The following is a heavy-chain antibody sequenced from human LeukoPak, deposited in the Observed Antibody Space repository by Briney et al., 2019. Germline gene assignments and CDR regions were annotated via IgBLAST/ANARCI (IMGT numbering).Heavy chain of an antibody. D-gene: IGHD2-2*01. CDR1: GFTFSSYA. CDR3: ARGLYCSSTSCPFDP. V-gene: IGHV3-30-3*01. Sequence: PGGSLRLSCAASGFTFSSYAMHWVRQAPGKGLEWVAVISYDGSNKYYTDSVKGQFTISRDNSKNTLYLQMNSLRAEDTAVYYCARGLYCSSTSCPFDPWGQGTLVTVSS. CDR2: ISYDGSNK. J-gene: IGHJ5*02.